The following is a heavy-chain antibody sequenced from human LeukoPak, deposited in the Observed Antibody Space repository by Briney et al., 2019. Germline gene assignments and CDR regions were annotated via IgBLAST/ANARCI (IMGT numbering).Heavy chain of an antibody. V-gene: IGHV4-61*02. J-gene: IGHJ3*02. D-gene: IGHD3-22*01. CDR1: GGSISSGSYY. CDR3: ARDKYYYDSSGYLDAFDI. CDR2: IYTSGST. Sequence: PSETLSLTCTVSGGSISSGSYYWSWIRQPAGKGLEWIGRIYTSGSTNYNLSLKSRVTISVDTSKNQFSLKLSSVTAADTAVYYCARDKYYYDSSGYLDAFDIWGQGTMVTVSS.